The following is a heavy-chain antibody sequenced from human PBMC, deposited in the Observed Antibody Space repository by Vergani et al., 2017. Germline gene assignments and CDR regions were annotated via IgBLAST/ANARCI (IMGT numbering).Heavy chain of an antibody. V-gene: IGHV1-2*02. CDR3: TRHWAVVAANNWFDP. CDR2: INPNSGGT. Sequence: QVQLVQSGAEVKKPGASVKVSCKASGYTFTGYYMHWVRQAPGQGLEWMGWINPNSGGTNYAQKFQGRVTMTRDTSISTAYMELSRLRSDDTAVYYCTRHWAVVAANNWFDPWGQGTLVTVSS. D-gene: IGHD2-15*01. J-gene: IGHJ5*02. CDR1: GYTFTGYY.